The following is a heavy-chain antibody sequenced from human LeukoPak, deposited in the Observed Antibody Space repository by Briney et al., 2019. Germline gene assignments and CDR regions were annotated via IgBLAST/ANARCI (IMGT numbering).Heavy chain of an antibody. CDR1: GFTFSSYS. V-gene: IGHV3-21*01. Sequence: GGSLRLSCAASGFTFSSYSMNWVRQAPGKGLEWVSSISSSSSYIYYADSVKGRFTISRDNAKNSLYLQMNSLRAEDTAVYYCARDVCSGGSCYSSFFDYWGQGTLVTASS. J-gene: IGHJ4*02. D-gene: IGHD2-15*01. CDR3: ARDVCSGGSCYSSFFDY. CDR2: ISSSSSYI.